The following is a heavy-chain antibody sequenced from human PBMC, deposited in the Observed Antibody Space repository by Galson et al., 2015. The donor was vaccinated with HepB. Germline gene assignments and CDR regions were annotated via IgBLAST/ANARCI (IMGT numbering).Heavy chain of an antibody. Sequence: SVKVSCKASGGTFSSYAISWVRQAPGQGLEWMGGIIPIFGTANYAQKFQGRVTITADESTSTAYMELSSLGSGDTAIYYCARQGMNQVTTAIDYWGQGTLVTVSS. CDR2: IIPIFGTA. CDR3: ARQGMNQVTTAIDY. J-gene: IGHJ4*02. D-gene: IGHD1-1*01. V-gene: IGHV1-69*13. CDR1: GGTFSSYA.